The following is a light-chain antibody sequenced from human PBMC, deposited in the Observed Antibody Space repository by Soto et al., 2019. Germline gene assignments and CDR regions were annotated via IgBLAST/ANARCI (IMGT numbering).Light chain of an antibody. Sequence: EIVMTQSPVTLSVSPGERATLSCRASQSVGANLAWYQQKPGQAPRLLIHGASTRATGIPARFRGSGSGTEFTLTISSLQSEDFATYYCLQYNNWPPWTFGQGTKVDIK. CDR3: LQYNNWPPWT. J-gene: IGKJ1*01. CDR1: QSVGAN. V-gene: IGKV3-15*01. CDR2: GAS.